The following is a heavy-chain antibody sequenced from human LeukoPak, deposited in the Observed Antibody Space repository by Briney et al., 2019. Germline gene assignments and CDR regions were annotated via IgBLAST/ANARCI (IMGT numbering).Heavy chain of an antibody. J-gene: IGHJ4*02. Sequence: GASVKVSCKASGYTFTTYGISWVRQAPGQGLEWMGWSSPYNGNTNYAQKLRGRVTMTTDTSTSTAYMELRSLRSDDTAVYHCARGGTSGWRTPNDDYWGQGSLVTVSS. CDR3: ARGGTSGWRTPNDDY. CDR2: SSPYNGNT. V-gene: IGHV1-18*01. D-gene: IGHD6-19*01. CDR1: GYTFTTYG.